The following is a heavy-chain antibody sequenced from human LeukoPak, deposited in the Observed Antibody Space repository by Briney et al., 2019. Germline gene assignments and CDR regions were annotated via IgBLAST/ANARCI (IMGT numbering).Heavy chain of an antibody. V-gene: IGHV3-30*04. J-gene: IGHJ5*02. D-gene: IGHD6-19*01. Sequence: GGSLRLSCAASGFTFSSYAMHWFRQAPGKGLEWVAVISYDGSNKYYADSVKGRFTISRDNSKNTLYLQMNSLRAEDTAVYYCARDFLAVAGTSWGQGTLVTVSS. CDR2: ISYDGSNK. CDR1: GFTFSSYA. CDR3: ARDFLAVAGTS.